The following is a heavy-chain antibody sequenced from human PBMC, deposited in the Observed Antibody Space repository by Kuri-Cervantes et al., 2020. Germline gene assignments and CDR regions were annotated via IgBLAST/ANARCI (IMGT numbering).Heavy chain of an antibody. CDR3: AREALLDVVATATHWYFDL. D-gene: IGHD2-21*02. Sequence: SETLSLTCAVYGGSFSGYYWSWIRQPPGKGLEWIGEINHSGSTNYNPSLKSRVTISIDTSKNQFSLKLSSVTAADTAVYYCAREALLDVVATATHWYFDLWGRGTLVTVSS. CDR1: GGSFSGYY. V-gene: IGHV4-34*01. J-gene: IGHJ2*01. CDR2: INHSGST.